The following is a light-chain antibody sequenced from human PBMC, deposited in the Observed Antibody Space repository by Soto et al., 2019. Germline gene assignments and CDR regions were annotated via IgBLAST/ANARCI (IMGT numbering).Light chain of an antibody. CDR1: SSNIGAGYD. Sequence: QSVLTQPPSVSGAPGQRVTISCTGSSSNIGAGYDVHWYQQLPGTAPKLLIYDNNNRPSGVPDRFSGSKSGISASLAITGLQAEDEADYYCQSYDSSLSGWVFGGGTKVTVL. V-gene: IGLV1-40*01. CDR3: QSYDSSLSGWV. CDR2: DNN. J-gene: IGLJ3*02.